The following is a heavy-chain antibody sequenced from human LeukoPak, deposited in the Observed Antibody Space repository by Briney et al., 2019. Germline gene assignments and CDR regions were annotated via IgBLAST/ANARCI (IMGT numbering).Heavy chain of an antibody. CDR1: GGSISSYY. CDR3: ARDLGGVFQH. J-gene: IGHJ1*01. Sequence: KPSETLSLTCTVSGGSISSYYWSWSRQPPGKGLEWIGYIYYSGSTNYNPSLKSRVTISVDTSKNQFSLKLSSVTAADTAVYYCARDLGGVFQHWGQGTPVTVSS. V-gene: IGHV4-59*01. CDR2: IYYSGST. D-gene: IGHD3-16*01.